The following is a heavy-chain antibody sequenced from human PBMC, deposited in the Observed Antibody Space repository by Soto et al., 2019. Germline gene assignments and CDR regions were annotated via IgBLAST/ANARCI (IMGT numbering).Heavy chain of an antibody. D-gene: IGHD1-26*01. CDR1: GFTVSSNY. CDR2: IYSAGNT. J-gene: IGHJ6*02. Sequence: EVQLVESGGDLVQPGGSLRLSCAASGFTVSSNYMSWVRQAPGKGLEWISIIYSAGNTYYADSVKCRFTISRDNSKDTLYLKLNSLGAEDTAVYYCARDFVVGGPTINSYYGMDVWGQGTTVTVSS. V-gene: IGHV3-66*01. CDR3: ARDFVVGGPTINSYYGMDV.